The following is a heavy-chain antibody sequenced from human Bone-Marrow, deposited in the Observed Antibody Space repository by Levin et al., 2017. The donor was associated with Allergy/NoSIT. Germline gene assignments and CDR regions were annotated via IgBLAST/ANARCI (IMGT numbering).Heavy chain of an antibody. D-gene: IGHD5-12*01. Sequence: SVKVSCKASGGTFSSYAISWVRQAPGQGLEWMGGIIPIFGTANYAQKFQGRVTITADESTSTAYMELSSLRSEDTAVYYCARDSSGYDWGEYYYYYMDVWGKGTTVTVSS. CDR3: ARDSSGYDWGEYYYYYMDV. CDR1: GGTFSSYA. V-gene: IGHV1-69*13. CDR2: IIPIFGTA. J-gene: IGHJ6*03.